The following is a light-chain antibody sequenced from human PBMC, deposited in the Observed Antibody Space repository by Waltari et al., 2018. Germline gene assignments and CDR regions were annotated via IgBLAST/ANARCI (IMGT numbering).Light chain of an antibody. Sequence: IVLTQSPDSLAVSLGERATIYCKAARSVLSPSNSKNYCGWYQQKAGQPPKLLFYAASSRASGVSDRFSGSGSGTEFTLTIDNLQTEDVASYFCQQYYSTPTFGQGTRVEIK. V-gene: IGKV4-1*01. CDR3: QQYYSTPT. CDR1: RSVLSPSNSKNY. J-gene: IGKJ1*01. CDR2: AAS.